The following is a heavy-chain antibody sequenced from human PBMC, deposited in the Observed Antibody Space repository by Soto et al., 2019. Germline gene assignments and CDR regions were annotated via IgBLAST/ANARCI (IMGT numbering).Heavy chain of an antibody. CDR2: IYYSGST. CDR1: GGSISSGDYY. J-gene: IGHJ6*02. V-gene: IGHV4-30-4*01. Sequence: QVQLQESGPGLVKPSQTLSLTCTVSGGSISSGDYYWSWIRQPPGKGLEWIGYIYYSGSTYYNPSLKSRVTISVDTSKNQFSLQLSSVTAEDTAAYYCAREMIVVVPAALVTSGMDVWGQGTTVTVSS. D-gene: IGHD2-2*01. CDR3: AREMIVVVPAALVTSGMDV.